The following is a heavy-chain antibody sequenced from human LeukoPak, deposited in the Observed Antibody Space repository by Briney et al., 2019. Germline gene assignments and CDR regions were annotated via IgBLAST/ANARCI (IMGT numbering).Heavy chain of an antibody. D-gene: IGHD1-26*01. CDR2: INPNSGDT. CDR1: GYTFTGYY. CDR3: ARGSAVGATESLGFDY. Sequence: ASVKVSCKASGYTFTGYYIHWVRQAPGQGLEWMGWINPNSGDTHYAQKFQGRVTMTRDTSISTAYMELSRLRSDDTAMYYCARGSAVGATESLGFDYWDQGNPVTVSS. J-gene: IGHJ4*02. V-gene: IGHV1-2*02.